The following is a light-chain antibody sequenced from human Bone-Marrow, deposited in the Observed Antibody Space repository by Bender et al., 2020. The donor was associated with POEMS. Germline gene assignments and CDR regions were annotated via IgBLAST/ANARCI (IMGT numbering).Light chain of an antibody. CDR3: YSTDTNGRPT. Sequence: SYDLTQPPSVSVSPGQSARITCSGDALPKKYVSWYQQRSGQAPTLVIFEDNKRHSGIPERFSGSSSGTVATLTLNGAQVEDEGDYFCYSTDTNGRPTFGGGTKLTV. V-gene: IGLV3-10*01. J-gene: IGLJ2*01. CDR1: ALPKKY. CDR2: EDN.